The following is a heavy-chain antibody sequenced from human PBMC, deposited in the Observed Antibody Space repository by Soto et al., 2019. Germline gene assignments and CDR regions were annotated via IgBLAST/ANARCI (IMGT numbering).Heavy chain of an antibody. CDR2: TYYRSKWYN. CDR3: ARERYYDWCFDL. CDR1: GDSVSSNSAT. Sequence: SQSLSLTCAISGDSVSSNSATWNWIRQSPSRGLEWLGRTYYRSKWYNEYAVSVKSRITINPDTSKAQFYLTLTSVTAADTAVYFCARERYYDWCFDLWGLGTPVTVSS. D-gene: IGHD3-9*01. J-gene: IGHJ4*02. V-gene: IGHV6-1*01.